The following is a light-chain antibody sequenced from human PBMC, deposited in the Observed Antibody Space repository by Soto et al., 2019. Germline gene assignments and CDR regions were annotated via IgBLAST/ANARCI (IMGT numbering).Light chain of an antibody. V-gene: IGKV3-20*01. Sequence: VLTQSPGTLSLSPGERATLSCRASQSVSSSYLAWYQQKPGQAPRLLIYGASSRATGIPDRFGGSESGTDFTLTITKLEPEDFVVYYCQHYGTSPRYTFGQGTKLEIK. CDR3: QHYGTSPRYT. J-gene: IGKJ2*01. CDR2: GAS. CDR1: QSVSSSY.